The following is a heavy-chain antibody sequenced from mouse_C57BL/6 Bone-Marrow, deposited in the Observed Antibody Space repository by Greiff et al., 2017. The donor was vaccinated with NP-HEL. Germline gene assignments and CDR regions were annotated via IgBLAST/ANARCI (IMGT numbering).Heavy chain of an antibody. CDR3: AIPHDGYYYYFDY. CDR1: GYAFTNYL. CDR2: INPGSGGT. D-gene: IGHD2-3*01. J-gene: IGHJ2*01. V-gene: IGHV1-54*01. Sequence: QVQLQQSGAELVRPGTSVKVSCKASGYAFTNYLIEWVKQRPGQGLEWIGVINPGSGGTNYNEKFKGKATLTADKSSSTAYMQLSSLTSEDSAVYFCAIPHDGYYYYFDYWGQGTTLTVSS.